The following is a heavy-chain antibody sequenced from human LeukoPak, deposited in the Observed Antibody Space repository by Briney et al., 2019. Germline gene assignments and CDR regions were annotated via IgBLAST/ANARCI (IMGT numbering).Heavy chain of an antibody. V-gene: IGHV3-48*03. Sequence: PGGSLRLSCAASGISFSRDEMNWVRQAPGKGLEWVSYISSSGSTIHYADSVKGRFTISRDNAKNTLFLQMNSLRAEDTAVYYCAKARGTDYGDYVIFDYWGQGTLVTVSS. CDR2: ISSSGSTI. CDR1: GISFSRDE. CDR3: AKARGTDYGDYVIFDY. J-gene: IGHJ4*02. D-gene: IGHD4-17*01.